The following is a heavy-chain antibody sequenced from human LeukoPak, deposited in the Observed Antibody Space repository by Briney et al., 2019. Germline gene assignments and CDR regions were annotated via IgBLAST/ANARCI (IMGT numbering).Heavy chain of an antibody. V-gene: IGHV4-61*02. J-gene: IGHJ4*02. CDR2: IYTSGST. Sequence: SETLSLTCTVSGGSISSGSYYWSWIRQPAGKGLEWIGRIYTSGSTNYNPSLKSRVTISADTSKNQFSLKLSSVTAADTAVYYCARLYYDSSGYYYYYFDYWGQGTLVTVSS. CDR3: ARLYYDSSGYYYYYFDY. D-gene: IGHD3-22*01. CDR1: GGSISSGSYY.